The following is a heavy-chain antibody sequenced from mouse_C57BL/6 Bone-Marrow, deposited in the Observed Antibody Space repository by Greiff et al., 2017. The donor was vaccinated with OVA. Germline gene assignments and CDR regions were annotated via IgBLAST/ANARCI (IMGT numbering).Heavy chain of an antibody. CDR1: GFNIKDDY. V-gene: IGHV14-4*01. D-gene: IGHD2-1*01. CDR3: ILYYGSSGVCWYFDF. Sequence: VQLKESGAELVRPGASVKLSCTASGFNIKDDYMHWVKQRPEQGLEWIGRIDPENGDTEYASKFQGKATITADTSSNTAYLQLSSLTSEDTSVYYGILYYGSSGVCWYFDFWGTGTTVTVSS. CDR2: IDPENGDT. J-gene: IGHJ1*03.